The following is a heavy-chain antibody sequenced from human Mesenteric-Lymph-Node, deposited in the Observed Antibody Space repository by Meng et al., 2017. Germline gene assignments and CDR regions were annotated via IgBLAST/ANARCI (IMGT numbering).Heavy chain of an antibody. CDR3: ARGRSYCSGGSCSSEYYFDY. D-gene: IGHD2-15*01. J-gene: IGHJ4*02. CDR1: GYTFTGYF. Sequence: QVQLVQSGAAVKKPGASVRVSCKASGYTFTGYFMFWVRLAPGQGLEWMGRLNPDSGGTNYAQKFQGRVTMTRDTSINTAYMELSSLRSDDAALYFCARGRSYCSGGSCSSEYYFDYWGQGTLVTVSS. CDR2: LNPDSGGT. V-gene: IGHV1-2*06.